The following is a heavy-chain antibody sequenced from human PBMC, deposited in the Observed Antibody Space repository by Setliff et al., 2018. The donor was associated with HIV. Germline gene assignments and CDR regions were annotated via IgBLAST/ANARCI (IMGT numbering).Heavy chain of an antibody. J-gene: IGHJ6*02. Sequence: SETLSLTCIVSGASISSGGHYWTWIRQSAGKGLEWIGHIHITGNTDYNPSLKSRVTISADTSKSQFSLKLTSVTAADTAAYFCARVSTDYVWGQGTTVTVSS. V-gene: IGHV4-61*09. CDR1: GASISSGGHY. CDR3: ARVSTDYV. CDR2: IHITGNT.